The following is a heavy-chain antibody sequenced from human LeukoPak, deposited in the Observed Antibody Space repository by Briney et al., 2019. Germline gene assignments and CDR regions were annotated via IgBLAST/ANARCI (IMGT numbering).Heavy chain of an antibody. D-gene: IGHD5-24*01. CDR3: ARGLAEIPSRPFDY. Sequence: PSETLSLTCAVXXXXXXGXXWXXXRXPXXXXXXXXXXINHSGSTNYNPSLKSRVTISVDTSKNQFSLKLSSVTAADTAVYYCARGLAEIPSRPFDYWGQGTLVTVSS. CDR1: XXXXXGXX. V-gene: IGHV4-34*01. CDR2: INHSGST. J-gene: IGHJ4*02.